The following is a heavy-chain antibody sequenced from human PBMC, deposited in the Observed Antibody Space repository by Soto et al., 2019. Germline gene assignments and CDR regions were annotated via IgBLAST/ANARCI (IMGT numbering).Heavy chain of an antibody. CDR2: MNPNSGDT. D-gene: IGHD6-13*01. V-gene: IGHV1-8*01. CDR3: AFASSWFVGYGMDV. CDR1: GYAFTSYD. J-gene: IGHJ6*02. Sequence: QVQLVQSGAEVKKPGASVKVSCKASGYAFTSYDIQWVRQATGQGLEWMGWMNPNSGDTGYAQKFEGRVTMNRDTSISTAYMEVGSLTSEDTAVYYCAFASSWFVGYGMDVWGQGTTVIVSS.